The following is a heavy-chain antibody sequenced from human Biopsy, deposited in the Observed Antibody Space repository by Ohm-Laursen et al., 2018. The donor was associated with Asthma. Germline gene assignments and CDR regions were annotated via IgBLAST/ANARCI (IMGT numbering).Heavy chain of an antibody. Sequence: SLRLSCAASGITFSTYGMHWVRQAPGKGLEWVSFIWYDGRKKTYADSVKGRFTISRDNSKNTLSLQMNSLKAEDTAVYYCAREGVAGTHIEDWGQGTLVTVSS. CDR2: IWYDGRKK. D-gene: IGHD6-19*01. V-gene: IGHV3-30*02. CDR1: GITFSTYG. J-gene: IGHJ4*02. CDR3: AREGVAGTHIED.